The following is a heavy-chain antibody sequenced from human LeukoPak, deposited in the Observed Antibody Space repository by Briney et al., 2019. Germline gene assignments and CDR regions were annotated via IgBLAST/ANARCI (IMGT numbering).Heavy chain of an antibody. V-gene: IGHV3-74*01. CDR1: GVTFSSYW. CDR2: INSDGSSL. CDR3: ARSRYTGSHFDY. Sequence: GGSLRLSCAASGVTFSSYWVHWVRQAPGKGLVWISRINSDGSSLSYADSVKGRFTISRDNAKNTVYLQMNSLRAEDTAVYYCARSRYTGSHFDYWGQGTLVTVS. D-gene: IGHD1-26*01. J-gene: IGHJ4*02.